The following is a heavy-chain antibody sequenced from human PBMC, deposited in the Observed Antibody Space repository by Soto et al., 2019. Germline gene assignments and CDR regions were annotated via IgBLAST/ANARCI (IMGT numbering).Heavy chain of an antibody. Sequence: SQTLSLTCAISGDSVASNSAAWNWIRQSPSRGLEWLGRTYYRSKWYNDYAVSVKSRITINPDTSKNQFSLQLNPVTPEDTAVYYCARGAKARYWFDYSGQGTLVTVFS. CDR2: TYYRSKWYN. V-gene: IGHV6-1*01. CDR3: ARGAKARYWFDY. CDR1: GDSVASNSAA. D-gene: IGHD1-26*01. J-gene: IGHJ4*02.